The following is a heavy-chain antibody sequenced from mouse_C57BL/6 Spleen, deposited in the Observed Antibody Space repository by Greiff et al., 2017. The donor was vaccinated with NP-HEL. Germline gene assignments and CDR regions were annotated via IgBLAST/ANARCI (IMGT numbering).Heavy chain of an antibody. CDR3: ATPRDYYGSSYWYFDV. Sequence: EVKLVESGGGLVKPGGSLKLSCAASGFTFSDYGMHWVRQAPEKGLEWVAYISSGSSTIYYADTVKGRFTISRDNATTTLFLQMTSLRSEDTAMYYCATPRDYYGSSYWYFDVWGTGTTVTVSS. CDR2: ISSGSSTI. V-gene: IGHV5-17*01. CDR1: GFTFSDYG. D-gene: IGHD1-1*01. J-gene: IGHJ1*03.